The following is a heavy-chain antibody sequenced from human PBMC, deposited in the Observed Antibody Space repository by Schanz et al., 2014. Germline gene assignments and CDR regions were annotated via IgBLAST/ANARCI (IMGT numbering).Heavy chain of an antibody. CDR3: AREPLSGYNWFDP. Sequence: QVQLQESGPGLVKPSQTLSLTCTVSGGSVSSGGDYWSWIRQHPGKGLEWIGFISYSGSTYYNPSLKSRVTISVDTSKSQFSLKLSSVTAADTAVYYCAREPLSGYNWFDPWGQGSLVTVSS. CDR2: ISYSGST. CDR1: GGSVSSGGDY. V-gene: IGHV4-31*03. D-gene: IGHD6-25*01. J-gene: IGHJ5*02.